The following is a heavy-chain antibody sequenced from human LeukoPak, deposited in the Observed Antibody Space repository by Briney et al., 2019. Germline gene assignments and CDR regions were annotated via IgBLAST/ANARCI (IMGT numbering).Heavy chain of an antibody. Sequence: PSEILSLTCTVSGGSISSGGYYWSWIRQHPGKGLEWIGYIYYSGSTYYNPSLKSRVTISVDTSKNQFSLKLSSVTAADTAVYYCAGRGATAPDLDYWGQGTLVTISS. CDR1: GGSISSGGYY. D-gene: IGHD5-24*01. J-gene: IGHJ4*02. CDR2: IYYSGST. V-gene: IGHV4-31*03. CDR3: AGRGATAPDLDY.